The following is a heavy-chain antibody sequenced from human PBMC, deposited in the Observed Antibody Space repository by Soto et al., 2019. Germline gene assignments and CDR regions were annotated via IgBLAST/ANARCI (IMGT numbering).Heavy chain of an antibody. V-gene: IGHV5-10-1*01. CDR3: ATFSDV. CDR1: GYNFTNYL. CDR2: IEPSDSYT. J-gene: IGHJ6*02. Sequence: GESLKISFKSSGYNFTNYLITRVRQMPGKGLGWMGRIEPSDSYTKYSPSLQGHVTISADKSIGTAYLQWSRLKDWDTAMYYCATFSDVWGQGTTVTVSS.